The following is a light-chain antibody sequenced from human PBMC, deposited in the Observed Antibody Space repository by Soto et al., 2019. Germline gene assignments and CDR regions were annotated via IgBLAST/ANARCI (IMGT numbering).Light chain of an antibody. CDR1: STNIGNNY. J-gene: IGLJ2*01. V-gene: IGLV1-51*01. Sequence: QSVLTQPPSVSGAPGQKVTISCSGSSTNIGNNYVSWYQHLPGTAPKLLIYDNSERPSGIPDRFSGSKSGTSATLDITGLQTGDEADYYRGTWDSSLSAGIFGGGTQLTVL. CDR3: GTWDSSLSAGI. CDR2: DNS.